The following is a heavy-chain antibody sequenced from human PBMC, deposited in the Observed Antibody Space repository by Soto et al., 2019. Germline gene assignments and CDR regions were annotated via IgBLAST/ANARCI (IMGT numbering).Heavy chain of an antibody. CDR2: ISSTSIYI. CDR1: GFTFSSYA. Sequence: GGSLRLSCAASGFTFSSYAMTWVRQAPGKGLEWVSSISSTSIYIFYADSVKGRFTISRDNAKNSLYLQMNSLRAEDTAVYYCARDANLVDSWGQGTLVTVSS. CDR3: ARDANLVDS. V-gene: IGHV3-21*06. D-gene: IGHD2-15*01. J-gene: IGHJ4*02.